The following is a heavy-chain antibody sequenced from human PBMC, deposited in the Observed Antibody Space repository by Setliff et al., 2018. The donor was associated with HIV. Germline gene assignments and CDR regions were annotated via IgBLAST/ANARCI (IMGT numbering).Heavy chain of an antibody. CDR1: GDTFSNYG. V-gene: IGHV1-69*10. J-gene: IGHJ4*02. D-gene: IGHD3-10*01. CDR2: VIPILDIT. Sequence: SVKVSCKASGDTFSNYGLNWVRQAPGQGPEWMGGVIPILDITNYAQNFWGRLTISADEPTSTTYMELKNLRSEDTAVYYCARSQGDYSGSGQDYNAISAFDKWGQGTLVTV. CDR3: ARSQGDYSGSGQDYNAISAFDK.